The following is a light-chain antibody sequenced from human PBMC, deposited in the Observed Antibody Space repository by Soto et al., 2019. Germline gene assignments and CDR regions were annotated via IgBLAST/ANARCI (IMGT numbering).Light chain of an antibody. CDR1: QSVSSN. CDR3: QQYNNRPYT. CDR2: GAS. J-gene: IGKJ2*01. V-gene: IGKV3-15*01. Sequence: EIVMTQSPATLSVSPGERATLSCRASQSVSSNLAWYQQKPGQAPRLLIYGASTRATGIPARFSGSGSGTKFTLTISSLQAEDFAVYFCQQYNNRPYTFGPGTKLEIK.